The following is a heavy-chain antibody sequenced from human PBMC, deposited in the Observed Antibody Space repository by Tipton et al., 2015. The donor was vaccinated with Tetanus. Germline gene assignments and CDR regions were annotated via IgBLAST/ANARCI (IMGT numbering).Heavy chain of an antibody. D-gene: IGHD3-22*01. Sequence: SLRLSCAASGFTFSSYAMSWVRQAPGKGLEWVSAISGSGGSTYYADSVKGRFTISRDNSKNTLYLQMNSLRAEDTAVYYCANSPPASMIVRPAVVYFQHWGQGTLVTVSS. CDR3: ANSPPASMIVRPAVVYFQH. CDR2: ISGSGGST. CDR1: GFTFSSYA. J-gene: IGHJ1*01. V-gene: IGHV3-23*01.